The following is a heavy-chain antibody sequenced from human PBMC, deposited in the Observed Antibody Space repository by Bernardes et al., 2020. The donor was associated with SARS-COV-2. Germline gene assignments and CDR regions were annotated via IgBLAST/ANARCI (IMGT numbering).Heavy chain of an antibody. CDR3: ALPPTNYDRYGMDV. D-gene: IGHD3-22*01. CDR2: INPNSGGT. CDR1: GGTFSSYA. V-gene: IGHV1-2*02. Sequence: ASVKVSCKASGGTFSSYAISWVRQAPGQGLEWMGWINPNSGGTNYAQKFQGRVTMTRDTSISTAYMELSRLRSDDTAVYYCALPPTNYDRYGMDVWGQGTTVTVSS. J-gene: IGHJ6*02.